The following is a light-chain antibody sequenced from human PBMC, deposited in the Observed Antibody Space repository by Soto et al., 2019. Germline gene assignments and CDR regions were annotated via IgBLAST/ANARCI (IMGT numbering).Light chain of an antibody. CDR2: KAS. J-gene: IGKJ1*01. V-gene: IGKV1-5*03. CDR1: QSIGSR. CDR3: QQYNSYPWT. Sequence: DIQMTQSPSTLSASVGDRVTITCRASQSIGSRLAWYQQKPGKAPNLLIYKASTLESGVPGRFSGSGSGTEFTLTISSLRPDDFATYYCQQYNSYPWTFGQGTEV.